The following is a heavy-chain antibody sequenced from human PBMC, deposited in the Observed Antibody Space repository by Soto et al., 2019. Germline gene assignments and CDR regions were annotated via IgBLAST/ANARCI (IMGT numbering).Heavy chain of an antibody. D-gene: IGHD4-17*01. CDR3: ARGPRNGDYLDY. CDR1: GFTFTTYW. CDR2: IKQDGSEK. J-gene: IGHJ4*02. V-gene: IGHV3-7*03. Sequence: EVQLVESGGGLVQPGGSLRLSCAASGFTFTTYWMSWVRQAPGKGLEWVANIKQDGSEKYYVDSVKGRFTISRDNAKNALYLQVRSLRVEDTAVYYCARGPRNGDYLDYWGQGTLGTVSS.